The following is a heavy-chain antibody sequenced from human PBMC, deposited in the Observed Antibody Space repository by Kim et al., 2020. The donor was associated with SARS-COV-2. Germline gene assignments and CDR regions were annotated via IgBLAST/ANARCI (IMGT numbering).Heavy chain of an antibody. V-gene: IGHV4-34*01. D-gene: IGHD6-13*01. Sequence: SETLSLTCAVYGGSFSGYYWSWIRQPPGKGLEWIGEINHSGSTNYNPSLKSRVTISVDTSKNQFSLKLSSVTAADTAVYYCATRYSSSWRYNYYYYGMDVWGQGTTVTVSS. J-gene: IGHJ6*02. CDR1: GGSFSGYY. CDR2: INHSGST. CDR3: ATRYSSSWRYNYYYYGMDV.